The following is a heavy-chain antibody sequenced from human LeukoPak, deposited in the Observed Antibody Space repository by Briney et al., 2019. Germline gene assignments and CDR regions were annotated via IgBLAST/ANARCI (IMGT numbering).Heavy chain of an antibody. CDR3: ARDRLLPLGYRSSTSCYGNWFDP. CDR1: GFTFSSYA. D-gene: IGHD2-2*01. CDR2: ISYDGSNK. Sequence: GGSLRLSCAASGFTFSSYAMHWVRQAPGKGLEWVAVISYDGSNKYYADSVKGRFTISRDNSKNTLYLQMNSLRAEDTAVYYCARDRLLPLGYRSSTSCYGNWFDPWGQGTLVTVSS. V-gene: IGHV3-30*04. J-gene: IGHJ5*02.